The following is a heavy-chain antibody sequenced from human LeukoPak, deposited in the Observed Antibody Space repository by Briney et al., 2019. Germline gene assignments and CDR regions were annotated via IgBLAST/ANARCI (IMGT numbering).Heavy chain of an antibody. J-gene: IGHJ4*02. CDR2: IYYSGST. Sequence: SETLSLTCTVSGGSISSSSYYWGWIRQPPGKGLEWIGSIYYSGSTYYNPSLKSRVTISVDTSKNQFSLKLSSVTAADTAVYYCARRVKNYDILTGYYHYYFDYWGQRTLVTVSS. D-gene: IGHD3-9*01. CDR1: GGSISSSSYY. CDR3: ARRVKNYDILTGYYHYYFDY. V-gene: IGHV4-39*01.